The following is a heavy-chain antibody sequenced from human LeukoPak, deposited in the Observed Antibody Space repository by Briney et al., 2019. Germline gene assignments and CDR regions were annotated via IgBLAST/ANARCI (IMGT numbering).Heavy chain of an antibody. CDR3: AKTGTPWYYFDY. CDR2: ISGSGGST. CDR1: GLTFSSYA. Sequence: GGSLRLSCAASGLTFSSYAMSWVRQAPGKGLEWVSAISGSGGSTYYADSVKGRFTISRDNSKNTLYLQMNSLRAEDTAVYYCAKTGTPWYYFDYWGQGTLVTVSS. D-gene: IGHD6-13*01. J-gene: IGHJ4*02. V-gene: IGHV3-23*01.